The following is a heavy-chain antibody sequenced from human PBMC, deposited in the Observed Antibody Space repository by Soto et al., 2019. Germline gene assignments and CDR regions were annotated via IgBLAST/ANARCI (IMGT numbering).Heavy chain of an antibody. CDR2: IYYSGST. J-gene: IGHJ4*02. V-gene: IGHV4-39*01. Sequence: LSLTCTVSGGSISSSSYYWGWIRQPPGKGLEWIGSIYYSGSTYYNPSLKSRVTISVDTSKNQFSLKLSSVTAADTAVYYCARIYCDSVFDYWGQGTLVTVSS. CDR1: GGSISSSSYY. D-gene: IGHD3-22*01. CDR3: ARIYCDSVFDY.